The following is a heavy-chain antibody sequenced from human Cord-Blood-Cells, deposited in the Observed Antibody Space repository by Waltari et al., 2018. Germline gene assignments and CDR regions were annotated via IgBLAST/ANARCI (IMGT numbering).Heavy chain of an antibody. CDR3: ARNSPGDY. D-gene: IGHD4-4*01. J-gene: IGHJ4*02. V-gene: IGHV1-69*01. Sequence: QVQLVQSGAEVKKPGSSVKVSCKASGITFSSYAISWVRQAPGQGLECMGGIIPIFGTANYAQKFQVRVTVTADESTSTAYVEMISLRSEDTAVYYLARNSPGDYWGQGTLVTVSS. CDR1: GITFSSYA. CDR2: IIPIFGTA.